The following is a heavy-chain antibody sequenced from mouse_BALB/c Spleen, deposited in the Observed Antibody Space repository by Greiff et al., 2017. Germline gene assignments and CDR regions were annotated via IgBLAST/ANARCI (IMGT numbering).Heavy chain of an antibody. CDR1: GFNIKDTY. J-gene: IGHJ4*01. CDR2: IDPANGNT. V-gene: IGHV14-3*02. CDR3: AYYYGSSYDAMDY. Sequence: EVHLVESGAELVKPGASVKLYCTASGFNIKDTYMHWVKQRPEQGLEWIGRIDPANGNTKYDPKFQGKATITADTSSNTAYLQLSSLTSEDTAVYYCAYYYGSSYDAMDYWGQGTSVTVSS. D-gene: IGHD1-1*01.